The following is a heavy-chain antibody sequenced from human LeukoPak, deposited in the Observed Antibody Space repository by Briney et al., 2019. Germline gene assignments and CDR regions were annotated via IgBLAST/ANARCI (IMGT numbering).Heavy chain of an antibody. Sequence: SGTLSLTCAVYGGSFSGYYWRWIRQPPGKGLEWIGYIYYSGSTNYNPSLKSRVTISVDTSKNQFSLKLSSVTAADTAVYYCARYNSSGWYYYYYGMDVWGQGTTVTVSS. J-gene: IGHJ6*02. V-gene: IGHV4-59*01. CDR3: ARYNSSGWYYYYYGMDV. D-gene: IGHD6-19*01. CDR2: IYYSGST. CDR1: GGSFSGYY.